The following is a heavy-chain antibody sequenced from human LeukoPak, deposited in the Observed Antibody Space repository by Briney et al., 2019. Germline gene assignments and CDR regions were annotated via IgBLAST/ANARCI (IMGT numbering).Heavy chain of an antibody. CDR3: ARGDSSGWYFDD. D-gene: IGHD6-19*01. CDR2: INWNGGST. V-gene: IGHV3-20*04. J-gene: IGHJ4*02. Sequence: GGSLRLSCAASGFTVSSNYMSWVRQAPGKGLEWVCGINWNGGSTGYADSVKGRFTISRDNAKNSLYLQMNSLRADDTALYYCARGDSSGWYFDDWGQGTLVTVSS. CDR1: GFTVSSNY.